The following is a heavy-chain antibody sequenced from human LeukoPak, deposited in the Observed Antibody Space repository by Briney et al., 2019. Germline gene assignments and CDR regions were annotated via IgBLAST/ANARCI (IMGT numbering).Heavy chain of an antibody. D-gene: IGHD3-22*01. V-gene: IGHV3-9*01. CDR3: AKVSDYYDSSGYFDY. CDR2: ISWNSGSI. Sequence: PGGSLRLSCAASGFTFDDYAMHWVQQAPGKGLEWVSGISWNSGSIGYADSVKGRFTISRDNAKNSLYLQMNSLRAEDTALYYCAKVSDYYDSSGYFDYWGQGTLVTVSS. CDR1: GFTFDDYA. J-gene: IGHJ4*02.